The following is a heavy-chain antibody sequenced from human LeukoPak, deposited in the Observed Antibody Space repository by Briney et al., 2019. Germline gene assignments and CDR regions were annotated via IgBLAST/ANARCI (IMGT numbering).Heavy chain of an antibody. CDR2: IYPGDSDT. D-gene: IGHD3-10*01. Sequence: GESLKISCKGSGYSFTSYWIGWVRQMPGKGLEWMGIIYPGDSDTRYSPSFQGQVTISADKSISTAYLQWSSLKASDTAMYYCARLWYYGSGSYRRALDYWGQGTLVTVSS. V-gene: IGHV5-51*01. CDR1: GYSFTSYW. J-gene: IGHJ4*02. CDR3: ARLWYYGSGSYRRALDY.